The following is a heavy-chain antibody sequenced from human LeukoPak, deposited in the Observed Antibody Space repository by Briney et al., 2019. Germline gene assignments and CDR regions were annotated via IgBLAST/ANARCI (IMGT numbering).Heavy chain of an antibody. CDR2: VYYSGST. J-gene: IGHJ5*02. D-gene: IGHD6-13*01. V-gene: IGHV4-39*07. CDR3: ARIVRAHSSSWLKGRNNWFDP. CDR1: GGSISSYY. Sequence: PSETLSFTCTVSGGSISSYYWSWIRQPPGKGMEWIGSVYYSGSTYYNPSLKSRVTISVDTSKNQFSLKLSSVTAADTALYYCARIVRAHSSSWLKGRNNWFDPWGQGTLVTVSS.